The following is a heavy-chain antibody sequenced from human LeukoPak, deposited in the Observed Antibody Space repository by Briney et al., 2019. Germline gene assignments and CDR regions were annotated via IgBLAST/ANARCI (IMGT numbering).Heavy chain of an antibody. V-gene: IGHV5-51*01. D-gene: IGHD1-26*01. Sequence: GESLQISCQGSGYSFTSYWIGWVRHMPGKGLEWMGIIYPGDSDTRYSPSFQGQVTISADKSISTAYLQWSSLKASDTAMYYCARQYSESYYLSAFDIWGQGTMVTVSS. CDR1: GYSFTSYW. CDR3: ARQYSESYYLSAFDI. CDR2: IYPGDSDT. J-gene: IGHJ3*02.